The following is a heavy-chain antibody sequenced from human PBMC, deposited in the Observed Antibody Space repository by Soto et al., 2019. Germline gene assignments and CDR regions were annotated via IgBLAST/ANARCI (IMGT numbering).Heavy chain of an antibody. J-gene: IGHJ5*02. V-gene: IGHV4-31*03. D-gene: IGHD2-15*01. CDR3: ARVIVVVVAATPHIYNWFDP. CDR2: IYYSGST. CDR1: GGSISSGGYY. Sequence: SETLSLTCTVSGGSISSGGYYWSWIRQHPGKGLEWIGYIYYSGSTYYNPSLKSRVTISVDTSKNQFSLKLSSVTAADTAVYCCARVIVVVVAATPHIYNWFDPWGQGTLVTVSS.